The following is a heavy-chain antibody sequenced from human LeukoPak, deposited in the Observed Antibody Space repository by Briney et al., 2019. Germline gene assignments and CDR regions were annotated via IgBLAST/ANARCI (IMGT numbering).Heavy chain of an antibody. CDR1: GFTFSTYW. CDR2: IKQDGSEK. D-gene: IGHD6-13*01. CDR3: TREAAAGIDY. Sequence: PGGSLRFSCAASGFTFSTYWMSWVRQAPGKGLEWVANIKQDGSEKYYLDSVKGRFTISRDNAKNSLYLQMNSLRAEDTAVYFCTREAAAGIDYWGQGTLVTVSS. V-gene: IGHV3-7*01. J-gene: IGHJ4*02.